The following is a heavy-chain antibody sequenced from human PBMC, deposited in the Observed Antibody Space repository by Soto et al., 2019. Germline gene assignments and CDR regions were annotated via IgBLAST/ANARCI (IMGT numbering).Heavy chain of an antibody. J-gene: IGHJ6*03. CDR3: ARAWGWSYYYYYMDV. D-gene: IGHD3-3*01. V-gene: IGHV4-34*01. Sequence: PSETLSLTCTVSGGSFSGYYWSWIRQPPGKGLEWIGEINHSGSANYNPSLKSRVTISVDTSKNQFSLKLSSVTAADTAVYYCARAWGWSYYYYYMDVWGKGTTVTVSS. CDR2: INHSGSA. CDR1: GGSFSGYY.